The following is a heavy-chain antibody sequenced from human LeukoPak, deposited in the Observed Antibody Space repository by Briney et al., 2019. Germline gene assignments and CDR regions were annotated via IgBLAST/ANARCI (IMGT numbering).Heavy chain of an antibody. CDR1: GFTFSSYA. Sequence: PGGSLRLSCAASGFTFSSYAMSWVRQAPGKGLEWVSVISGSGGSTYYADSVKGRFTISRDNSKNTLYLQMNSLRAEDTAVYYCAKGRSWYNAFDIWGQGTMVTVSS. D-gene: IGHD6-13*01. CDR3: AKGRSWYNAFDI. J-gene: IGHJ3*02. V-gene: IGHV3-23*01. CDR2: ISGSGGST.